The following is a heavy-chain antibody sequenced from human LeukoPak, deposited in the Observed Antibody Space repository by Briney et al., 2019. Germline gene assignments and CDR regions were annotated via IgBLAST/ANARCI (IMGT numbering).Heavy chain of an antibody. V-gene: IGHV4-39*01. Sequence: GWVRPMPGKGLEWIGSIYYSGNTYYNASLKSQVSISIDTSKNPFSLKLTSVTAADTAVYYCARQTGSGLFILPGGQGTLVTVSS. D-gene: IGHD3/OR15-3a*01. CDR2: IYYSGNT. J-gene: IGHJ4*02. CDR3: ARQTGSGLFILP.